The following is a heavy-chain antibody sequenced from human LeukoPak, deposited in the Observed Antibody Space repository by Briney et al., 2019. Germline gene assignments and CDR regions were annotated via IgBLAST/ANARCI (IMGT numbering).Heavy chain of an antibody. CDR1: GFTFSSYA. CDR2: ISGSGGST. V-gene: IGHV3-23*01. Sequence: GGSLRLSCAASGFTFSSYAMSWVRQAPGKGLEWVSAISGSGGSTYYADSVKGRFTISRDNSKNTLYLQMNSLRAEDTDVYYCVTWIQLWFGDYWGQGTLVTVSS. CDR3: VTWIQLWFGDY. D-gene: IGHD5-18*01. J-gene: IGHJ4*02.